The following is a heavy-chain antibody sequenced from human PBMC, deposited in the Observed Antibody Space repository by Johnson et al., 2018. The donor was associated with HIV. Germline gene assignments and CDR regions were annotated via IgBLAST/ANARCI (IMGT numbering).Heavy chain of an antibody. CDR3: ANSPLSPSGSYPHAPDASVWDI. D-gene: IGHD1-26*01. J-gene: IGHJ3*02. CDR1: GFTFSSYW. CDR2: ISSDGVTT. V-gene: IGHV3-74*02. Sequence: VQLVESGGGVVQPGRSLRLSCAASGFTFSSYWMHWVRQAPGKGLVWVSRISSDGVTTTYADSVKGRFTISRDNSKNTLYLQMNSLRAEDTAVYYCANSPLSPSGSYPHAPDASVWDIWGQGTMVTVSS.